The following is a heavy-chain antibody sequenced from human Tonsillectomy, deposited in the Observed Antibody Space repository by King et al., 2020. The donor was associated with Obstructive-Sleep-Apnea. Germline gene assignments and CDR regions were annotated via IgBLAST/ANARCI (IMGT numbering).Heavy chain of an antibody. CDR1: GYSFSNYW. CDR3: ARQRSYYYGMDV. J-gene: IGHJ6*02. CDR2: IFPADSDT. Sequence: LQLVQSGAEVKKPGESLTISCKDSGYSFSNYWIGWVRQMPGKGLEWMGIIFPADSDTRYSPSFQGQVTISADKSISTAYLQWSSLKASDTAMYYCARQRSYYYGMDVWGQGTAVTVSS. V-gene: IGHV5-51*01.